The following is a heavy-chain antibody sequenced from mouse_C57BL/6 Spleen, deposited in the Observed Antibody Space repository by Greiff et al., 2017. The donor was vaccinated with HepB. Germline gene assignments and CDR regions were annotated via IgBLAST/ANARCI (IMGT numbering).Heavy chain of an antibody. Sequence: VQLVESGPGLVAPSQSLSITCTVSGFSLTSYAISWVRQPPGKGLEWLGVIWTGGGTNYNSALKSRLSISKDNSKSQVFLKMNSLQTDDTARYYCARTLIYDGYYGYFDVWGTGTTVTVSS. V-gene: IGHV2-9-1*01. J-gene: IGHJ1*03. CDR1: GFSLTSYA. CDR2: IWTGGGT. CDR3: ARTLIYDGYYGYFDV. D-gene: IGHD2-3*01.